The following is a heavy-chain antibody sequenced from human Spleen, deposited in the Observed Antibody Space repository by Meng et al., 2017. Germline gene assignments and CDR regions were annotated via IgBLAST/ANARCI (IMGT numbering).Heavy chain of an antibody. CDR2: INTNTRKP. V-gene: IGHV7-4-1*02. J-gene: IGHJ4*02. D-gene: IGHD3-16*02. CDR1: GYPFYSLG. Sequence: QVQLVQSGSELKKPGTSVKVSCKASGYPFYSLGINWVRQAPGQGPEWMGWINTNTRKPTYAQGFTGRFVFSLDTSISTAYLQISTLKAEDTAIFYCARDYVWGSYRYIDYWGQGTLVTVSS. CDR3: ARDYVWGSYRYIDY.